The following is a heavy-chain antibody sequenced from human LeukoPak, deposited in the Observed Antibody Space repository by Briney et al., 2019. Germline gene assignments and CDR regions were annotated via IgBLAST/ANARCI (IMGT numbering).Heavy chain of an antibody. CDR1: GFTFSSYS. CDR2: ISSSSSYI. CDR3: ARSPSYCGGDCYSDY. D-gene: IGHD2-21*02. J-gene: IGHJ4*02. Sequence: GGSLRLSCAASGFTFSSYSMNWVRQAPGKGLEWVSSISSSSSYIYYADSVKGRFTISRDNAKNSLYLQMNSLRSEDTAVYYCARSPSYCGGDCYSDYWGQGTLVTVSS. V-gene: IGHV3-21*04.